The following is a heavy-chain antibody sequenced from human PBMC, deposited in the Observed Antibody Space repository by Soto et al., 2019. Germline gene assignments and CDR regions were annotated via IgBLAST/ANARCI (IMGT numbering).Heavy chain of an antibody. CDR2: ISAYNGNT. V-gene: IGHV1-18*01. D-gene: IGHD6-19*01. J-gene: IGHJ6*02. CDR3: ARDKRFVAGDYYYYYGMDV. CDR1: GYTFTSYG. Sequence: QVQLVQSGAEVKKPGASVKVSCKAPGYTFTSYGISWVRQAPGQGLEWMGWISAYNGNTNYAQKLQGRVTMTTDTSTSTAYMELRSLRSDDTAVYYCARDKRFVAGDYYYYYGMDVWGQGTTVTVSS.